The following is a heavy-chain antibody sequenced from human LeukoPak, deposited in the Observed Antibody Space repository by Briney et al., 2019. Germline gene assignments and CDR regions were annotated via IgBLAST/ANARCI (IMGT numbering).Heavy chain of an antibody. J-gene: IGHJ4*02. CDR2: INHSGST. CDR1: GGSFSGYY. CDR3: ARAPLDGYYDSSGYYS. D-gene: IGHD3-22*01. V-gene: IGHV4-34*01. Sequence: SETLSLTCAVYGGSFSGYYWSWIRQPPGKGLEWIGEINHSGSTNYNPSLKSRVTVSVDTSKNQFSLKLSSVTAADTAVYYCARAPLDGYYDSSGYYSWGQGTLVTVSS.